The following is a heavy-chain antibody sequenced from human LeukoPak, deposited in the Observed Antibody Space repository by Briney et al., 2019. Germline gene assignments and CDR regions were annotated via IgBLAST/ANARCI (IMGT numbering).Heavy chain of an antibody. Sequence: PSETLSLTCAVYGGSFSGYYWSWIRQPPGKGLEWIGEINHSGSTNYNPSLKSRVTISVDTSKNQFSLKLSSVTAADTAVYYCARTRITFGGVIVRFDYWGQGTLVTVSS. CDR2: INHSGST. J-gene: IGHJ4*02. V-gene: IGHV4-34*01. CDR3: ARTRITFGGVIVRFDY. D-gene: IGHD3-16*02. CDR1: GGSFSGYY.